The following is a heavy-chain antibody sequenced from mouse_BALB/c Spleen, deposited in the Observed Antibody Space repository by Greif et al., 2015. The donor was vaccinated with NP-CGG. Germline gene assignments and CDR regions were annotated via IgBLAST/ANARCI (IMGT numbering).Heavy chain of an antibody. CDR1: GFNIKDTY. D-gene: IGHD1-1*01. V-gene: IGHV14-3*02. Sequence: EVQLQQSGAELVKPGASVKLSCTASGFNIKDTYMHWVKQRPEQGLEWIGRIDPANGNTKYDPKFQGKATITADTSSNTAYLQLSSLTSEDTAVYYCARSGLYYYGSSYYDYWGQGTTLTVSS. CDR3: ARSGLYYYGSSYYDY. J-gene: IGHJ2*01. CDR2: IDPANGNT.